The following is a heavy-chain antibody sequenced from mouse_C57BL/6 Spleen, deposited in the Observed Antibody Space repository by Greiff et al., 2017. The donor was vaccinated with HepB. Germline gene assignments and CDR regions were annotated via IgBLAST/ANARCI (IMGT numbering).Heavy chain of an antibody. J-gene: IGHJ4*01. CDR3: AREEIYYDNYYAMDY. CDR2: INPSNGGT. Sequence: QVQLQQPGTELVKPGASVKLSCKASGYTFTSYWMHWVKQRPGQGLEWIGNINPSNGGTNYNEKFKSKATLTVDKSSSTAYMQLSSLTSEDSAVYYCAREEIYYDNYYAMDYWGQGTSVTVSS. CDR1: GYTFTSYW. V-gene: IGHV1-53*01. D-gene: IGHD2-4*01.